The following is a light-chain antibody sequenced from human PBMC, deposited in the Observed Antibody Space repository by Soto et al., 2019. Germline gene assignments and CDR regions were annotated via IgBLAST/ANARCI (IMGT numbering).Light chain of an antibody. CDR3: QQYNNWWT. J-gene: IGKJ1*01. CDR2: DAF. V-gene: IGKV3-11*01. Sequence: EIVLTQSPVTLSLSPGERATLSCRASQSVRSYLAWYQQKPGQAPRLLIYDAFKRATGIPARFSGSGSGTDFTLTISSLEPEDFAVYYCQQYNNWWTFGQGTKVEIK. CDR1: QSVRSY.